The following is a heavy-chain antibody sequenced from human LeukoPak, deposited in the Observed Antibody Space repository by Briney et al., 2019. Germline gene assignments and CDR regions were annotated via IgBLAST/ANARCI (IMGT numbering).Heavy chain of an antibody. D-gene: IGHD6-13*01. CDR3: TRETAAGIDY. J-gene: IGHJ4*02. Sequence: GGSLRLSCAASGFTFSTYWMSWVRQAPGKGLEWVANIKQDGSEKYYLDSVKGRFTISRDNAKNSLYLQMNSLRAEDTAVYFCTRETAAGIDYWGQGTLVTVSS. V-gene: IGHV3-7*01. CDR2: IKQDGSEK. CDR1: GFTFSTYW.